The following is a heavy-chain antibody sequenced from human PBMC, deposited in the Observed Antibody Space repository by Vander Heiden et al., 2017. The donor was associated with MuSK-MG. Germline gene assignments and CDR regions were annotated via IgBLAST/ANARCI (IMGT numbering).Heavy chain of an antibody. D-gene: IGHD3-10*01. J-gene: IGHJ4*02. CDR3: ARHGGFYFDS. V-gene: IGHV4-34*01. Sequence: QVHLQQWGAGLLKPSETLSLTCGVYGGSFSGDYWSWIRQPPGKGLEWIGQVHHSGGTSYNPSLKSRVTISIDTSKKQFSLRLNSVTAADTAVFYCARHGGFYFDSWGQGSPVTVSS. CDR1: GGSFSGDY. CDR2: VHHSGGT.